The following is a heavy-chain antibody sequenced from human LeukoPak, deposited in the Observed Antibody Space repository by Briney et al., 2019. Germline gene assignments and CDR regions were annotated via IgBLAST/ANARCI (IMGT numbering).Heavy chain of an antibody. Sequence: SLLIVSCASPHSSRTACIGCVRQMPPKDREWMGVSFPGAVDTTYTPSFPGQVTISADKSISTGYLQWSSLKASDSAMYYCGRGGYSGYEFDCWGEGNLGTVSS. D-gene: IGHD5-12*01. CDR1: PHSSRTAC. CDR2: SFPGAVDT. J-gene: IGHJ4*02. CDR3: GRGGYSGYEFDC. V-gene: IGHV5-51*01.